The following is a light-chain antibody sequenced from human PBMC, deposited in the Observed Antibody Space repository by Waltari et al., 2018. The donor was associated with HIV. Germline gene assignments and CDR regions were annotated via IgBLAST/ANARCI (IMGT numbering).Light chain of an antibody. CDR1: QSVLYSSNNKNY. Sequence: DIVMTQSPDSLAVSLGERATINCKSSQSVLYSSNNKNYLAWYQQKPGQPPKLLIYWASTRESGVPDRFIGSGSGTDLTITISSLQAEDVAVYYCQQYYSTPHSFGQGTKLEIK. CDR2: WAS. J-gene: IGKJ2*03. V-gene: IGKV4-1*01. CDR3: QQYYSTPHS.